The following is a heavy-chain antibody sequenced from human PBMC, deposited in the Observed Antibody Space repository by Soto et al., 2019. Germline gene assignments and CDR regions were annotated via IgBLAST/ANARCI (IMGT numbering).Heavy chain of an antibody. CDR3: ARASRKYGMDV. V-gene: IGHV3-33*01. Sequence: PGGSLRLSCAASGFTFSIYGIHWVRQAPGKGLQWVAVIWSDGTDKFYADSVKGRFTISRDNSKNTMYLQMYNLRAEDTAVFYCARASRKYGMDVWGQGTTVTVSS. CDR1: GFTFSIYG. J-gene: IGHJ6*02. CDR2: IWSDGTDK. D-gene: IGHD6-13*01.